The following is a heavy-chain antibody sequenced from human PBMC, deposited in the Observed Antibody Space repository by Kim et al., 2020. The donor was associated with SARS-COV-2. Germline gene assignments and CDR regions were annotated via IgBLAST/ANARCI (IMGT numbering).Heavy chain of an antibody. Sequence: SETLSLTCTVSGGSISSGSYYWSWIRQPAGKGLEWIGRIYTSGSTNYNPSLKSRVTISVDTSKNQFSLKLSSVTAADTAVYYCARGIILWFGEPSFDYWGQGTLVTVSS. V-gene: IGHV4-61*02. CDR3: ARGIILWFGEPSFDY. D-gene: IGHD3-10*01. CDR1: GGSISSGSYY. J-gene: IGHJ4*02. CDR2: IYTSGST.